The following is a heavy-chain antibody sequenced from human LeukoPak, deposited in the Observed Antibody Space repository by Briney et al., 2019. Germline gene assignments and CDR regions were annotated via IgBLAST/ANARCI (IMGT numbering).Heavy chain of an antibody. Sequence: GGSLRLSCAASGFTFSTYAMSWVRQAPGKGLEWVSGVSASGGSTNYADSVKGRFTISRDNSKNTLYLQMNSLRAEDTAVYYCAKRLSIVDPYFDYWGQGTLVTVSS. CDR1: GFTFSTYA. CDR3: AKRLSIVDPYFDY. CDR2: VSASGGST. V-gene: IGHV3-23*01. D-gene: IGHD3-22*01. J-gene: IGHJ4*02.